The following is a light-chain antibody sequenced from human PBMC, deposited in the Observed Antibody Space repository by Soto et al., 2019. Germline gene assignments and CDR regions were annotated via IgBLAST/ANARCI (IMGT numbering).Light chain of an antibody. CDR1: QDIRDR. J-gene: IGKJ1*01. Sequence: DIQMTQSPSVMSASVGDTVTITCRASQDIRDRLAWLKQKPGEAPKRLVYTESSLQSGVPSRFSGSGFGTEFTLTISILQPEDFATHYCLQHSTCPCTIGQGTKVEIK. CDR3: LQHSTCPCT. V-gene: IGKV1-17*03. CDR2: TES.